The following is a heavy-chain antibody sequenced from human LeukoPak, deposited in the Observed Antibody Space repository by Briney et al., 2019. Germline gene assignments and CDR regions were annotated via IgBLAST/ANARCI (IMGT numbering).Heavy chain of an antibody. CDR2: IYPGDSDT. Sequence: GESLKISCKGSGYSFTSYWIGWVRQMPGKGLEWMGIIYPGDSDTRYSPSFQGQVTISADKSISTAYLQWSSLKASDTAMYYCARSPRYCSSTSCYLRAAAAEFGFQGSWFDPWGQGTLVTVSS. V-gene: IGHV5-51*01. CDR1: GYSFTSYW. D-gene: IGHD2-2*01. J-gene: IGHJ5*02. CDR3: ARSPRYCSSTSCYLRAAAAEFGFQGSWFDP.